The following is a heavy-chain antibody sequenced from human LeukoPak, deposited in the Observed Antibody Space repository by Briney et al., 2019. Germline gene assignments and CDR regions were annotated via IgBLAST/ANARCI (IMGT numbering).Heavy chain of an antibody. CDR3: ARTRHYYDSSGSMYFDY. D-gene: IGHD3-22*01. CDR2: IDWDDDK. Sequence: SGPALVKPTQTLTLTCTFSGFSLSTSGMRVSWIRQPPGKALEWLARIDWDDDKFYSTSLKTRLTISKDTSKNQVVLTMTNVDPVDTATYYCARTRHYYDSSGSMYFDYWGQGTLVTVSS. V-gene: IGHV2-70*04. J-gene: IGHJ4*02. CDR1: GFSLSTSGMR.